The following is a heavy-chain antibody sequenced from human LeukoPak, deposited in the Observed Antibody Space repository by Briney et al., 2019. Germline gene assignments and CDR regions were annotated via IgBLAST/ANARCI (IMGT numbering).Heavy chain of an antibody. Sequence: PSETLSLTCTVSGGSISSYYWSWIRQPPGKGLEWIGYIYYSGSTNYTPSLKSRGTISVDTSKNQFSLKLSSVTAAVTAVYYCARLILVGATNLHFDYWGQGTLVTVSS. CDR2: IYYSGST. J-gene: IGHJ4*02. D-gene: IGHD1-26*01. V-gene: IGHV4-59*08. CDR3: ARLILVGATNLHFDY. CDR1: GGSISSYY.